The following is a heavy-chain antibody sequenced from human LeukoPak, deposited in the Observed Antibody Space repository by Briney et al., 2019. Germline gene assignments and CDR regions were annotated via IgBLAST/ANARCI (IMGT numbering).Heavy chain of an antibody. J-gene: IGHJ4*02. CDR2: ISGSGGST. V-gene: IGHV3-23*01. CDR1: GFTFSSYA. D-gene: IGHD3-22*01. Sequence: PGRSLRLSCAASGFTFSSYAMSWVRQAPGKGLEWVSAISGSGGSTYYADSVKGRFTISRDNSKNTLYLQMNSLRAEDTAVYYCAKSRSYYYDSSGFSDYWGQGTLVTVPS. CDR3: AKSRSYYYDSSGFSDY.